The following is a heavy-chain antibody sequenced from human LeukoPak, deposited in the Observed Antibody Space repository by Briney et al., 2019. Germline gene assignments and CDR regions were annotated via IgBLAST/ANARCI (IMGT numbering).Heavy chain of an antibody. D-gene: IGHD6-19*01. CDR1: GYSFTSYW. Sequence: GESLKISCKGSGYSFTSYWIGWVRQMPGKGLEWMGIIYPGDSDTKYSPSFQGQVTISADKSISTAYLQWSSLRAEDTAVYYCARKSSAVAGPFDYWGQGTLVTVSS. J-gene: IGHJ4*02. CDR3: ARKSSAVAGPFDY. V-gene: IGHV5-51*01. CDR2: IYPGDSDT.